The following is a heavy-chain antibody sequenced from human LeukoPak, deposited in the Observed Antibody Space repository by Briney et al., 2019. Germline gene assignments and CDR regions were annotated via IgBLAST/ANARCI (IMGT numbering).Heavy chain of an antibody. CDR3: ARGRSLAAAGTALDY. D-gene: IGHD6-13*01. J-gene: IGHJ4*02. CDR2: INPNSGGT. V-gene: IGHV1-2*02. CDR1: GYTFTGYY. Sequence: ASVKVSCKASGYTFTGYYMHWVRQAPGQGLEWMGWINPNSGGTNYAQKFQGRVTMTRDTSISTAYMELSRLRSDDTAVYYCARGRSLAAAGTALDYWGQGTLVTVSS.